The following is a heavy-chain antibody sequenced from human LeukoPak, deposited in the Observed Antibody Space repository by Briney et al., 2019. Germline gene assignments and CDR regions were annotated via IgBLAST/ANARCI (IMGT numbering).Heavy chain of an antibody. J-gene: IGHJ4*02. Sequence: PSETLSLTCAVYGGSFSGYYWSWIRQPPGKGLEWIGEINHSGSTNYNPSLKSRVTISVDTSKNQFSLKLRSVTAADTAVYYCARGLIYDYWGQGTLVTVSS. CDR2: INHSGST. D-gene: IGHD2-8*01. CDR3: ARGLIYDY. V-gene: IGHV4-34*01. CDR1: GGSFSGYY.